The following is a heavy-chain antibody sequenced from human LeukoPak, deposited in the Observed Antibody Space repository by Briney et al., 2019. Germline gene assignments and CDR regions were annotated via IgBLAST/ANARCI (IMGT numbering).Heavy chain of an antibody. CDR1: GGSIRSYY. V-gene: IGHV4-59*01. CDR2: IYSSGTT. J-gene: IGHJ4*02. D-gene: IGHD3-10*01. Sequence: PSETLSLTCTVSGGSIRSYYWSWVRQPPGKGLEWIGYIYSSGTTYYNPSLKSRVTISIDTSKNQFSLKLIPVTAADTAVYYCARSGSHLWFGELSLSYWGQGTLVTVSS. CDR3: ARSGSHLWFGELSLSY.